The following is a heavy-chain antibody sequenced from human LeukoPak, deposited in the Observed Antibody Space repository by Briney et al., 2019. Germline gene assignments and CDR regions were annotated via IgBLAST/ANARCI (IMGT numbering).Heavy chain of an antibody. D-gene: IGHD6-13*01. CDR2: IKQDGSEK. Sequence: QPGGSLRLSCADSGFTFSSYWMSWVRQAPGKGLEWVANIKQDGSEKYYVDSVKGRFTISRDNAKNSLYLQMNSLTAEDTSVSYCARGWYYDYWGQGTLVTVSS. J-gene: IGHJ4*02. V-gene: IGHV3-7*01. CDR1: GFTFSSYW. CDR3: ARGWYYDY.